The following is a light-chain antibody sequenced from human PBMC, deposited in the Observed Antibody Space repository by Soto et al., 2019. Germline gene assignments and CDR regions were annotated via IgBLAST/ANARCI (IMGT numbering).Light chain of an antibody. V-gene: IGLV2-14*01. CDR1: SRDVGSYNY. CDR3: SSYTSSSTVV. CDR2: DVS. J-gene: IGLJ3*02. Sequence: QSALTQTASVSGSPGQSITISCTGTSRDVGSYNYVSWYQQRPGKAPRLMIYDVSDRPSGISIRFSGSKSGNTASLTISGLQAEDEADYFCSSYTSSSTVVFGGGTKVTVL.